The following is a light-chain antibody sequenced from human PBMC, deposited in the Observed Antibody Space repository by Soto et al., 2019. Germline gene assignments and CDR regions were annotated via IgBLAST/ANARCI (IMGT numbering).Light chain of an antibody. J-gene: IGKJ1*01. CDR2: GAS. Sequence: EIVLTQSPGTLSLSPGERATLSCRARQSVTSSYLAWYQQKPGQAPRRLIYGASIRATGIPDRFSGSGSGTDFTLTISRLEPEDFALYFCQQYHSSPLTFGQGTKVDIK. CDR3: QQYHSSPLT. CDR1: QSVTSSY. V-gene: IGKV3-20*01.